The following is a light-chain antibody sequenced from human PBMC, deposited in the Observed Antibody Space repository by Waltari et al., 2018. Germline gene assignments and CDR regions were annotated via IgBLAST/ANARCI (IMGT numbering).Light chain of an antibody. Sequence: QSALTQPASVSGSPGQSIAISCTGSSSDVGAYNYVSWYQQYPGKAPKVMIYDVINRPSGVSDRCSGSKSGNTASLTISELQAEDEADYYCSSYTTSRTVVFGGGTKLTVL. CDR1: SSDVGAYNY. CDR3: SSYTTSRTVV. J-gene: IGLJ3*02. CDR2: DVI. V-gene: IGLV2-14*01.